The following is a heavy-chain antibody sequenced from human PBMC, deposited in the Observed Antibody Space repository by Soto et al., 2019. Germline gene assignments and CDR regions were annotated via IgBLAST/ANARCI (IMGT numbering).Heavy chain of an antibody. CDR1: GYSFTDYH. D-gene: IGHD2-8*01. CDR3: ARGHSTDCSNGVCSFFYNHEMDV. V-gene: IGHV1-2*04. CDR2: INPKSGGT. J-gene: IGHJ6*02. Sequence: ASVKVSCKASGYSFTDYHIHWVRQAPGQGLEWLGRINPKSGGTSTAQKFQGWVAMTRDRSISTVYMELTRLRSDDTAVYFCARGHSTDCSNGVCSFFYNHEMDVWGQGTTVTVS.